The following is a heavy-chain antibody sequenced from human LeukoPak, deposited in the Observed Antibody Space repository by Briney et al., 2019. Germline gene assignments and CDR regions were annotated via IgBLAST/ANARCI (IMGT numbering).Heavy chain of an antibody. D-gene: IGHD3-16*01. CDR1: GFTFSSYA. Sequence: GGSLRLSCAASGFTFSSYAMSWVRQAPGTGLEWVSAISGSGGSTYYADSVKGRFTISRDNSKNTLYLQMNSLRAEDTAVYYCAKRITVGLPLSYFDYWGQGTLVTVSS. CDR2: ISGSGGST. J-gene: IGHJ4*02. V-gene: IGHV3-23*01. CDR3: AKRITVGLPLSYFDY.